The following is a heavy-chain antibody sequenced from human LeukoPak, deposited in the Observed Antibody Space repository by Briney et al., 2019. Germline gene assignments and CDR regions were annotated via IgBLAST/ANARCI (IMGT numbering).Heavy chain of an antibody. CDR2: IYYSGST. CDR3: ARDCSSTSCYLRAFDI. Sequence: SETLSLTCTVSGGSISSYYWSWIRQPPGKGLEWIGYIYYSGSTNYNPSLKSRVTISVDTSKNQFSLKLSSVTAADTAVYYCARDCSSTSCYLRAFDIWGQGTMVTVSS. V-gene: IGHV4-59*12. J-gene: IGHJ3*02. CDR1: GGSISSYY. D-gene: IGHD2-2*01.